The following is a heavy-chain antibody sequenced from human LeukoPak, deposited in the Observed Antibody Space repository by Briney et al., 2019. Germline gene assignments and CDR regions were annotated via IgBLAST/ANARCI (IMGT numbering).Heavy chain of an antibody. J-gene: IGHJ4*02. D-gene: IGHD1-26*01. V-gene: IGHV3-30*04. Sequence: GRSLRLSCAASGFTFSSYAMRWVRQAPGKGLEWVAVISYDGSNKYYADSVKGRFTISRDNSKNTLYLQMNSLRAEDTAVYYCARTWEEYYFDYWGQGTLVTVSS. CDR2: ISYDGSNK. CDR1: GFTFSSYA. CDR3: ARTWEEYYFDY.